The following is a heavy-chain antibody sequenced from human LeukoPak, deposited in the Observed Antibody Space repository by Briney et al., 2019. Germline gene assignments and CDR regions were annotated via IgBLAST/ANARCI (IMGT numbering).Heavy chain of an antibody. Sequence: GGSLRLSCAASGFTFSNYAMHWVRQAPGKGLEWVANIKQDGSEKYYADSVKGRFTISRDNSKNTLYLQMNSLRAEDTAVYYCARVVGADWFDPWGQGTLLTVSS. CDR2: IKQDGSEK. J-gene: IGHJ5*02. V-gene: IGHV3-30*14. CDR1: GFTFSNYA. D-gene: IGHD1-26*01. CDR3: ARVVGADWFDP.